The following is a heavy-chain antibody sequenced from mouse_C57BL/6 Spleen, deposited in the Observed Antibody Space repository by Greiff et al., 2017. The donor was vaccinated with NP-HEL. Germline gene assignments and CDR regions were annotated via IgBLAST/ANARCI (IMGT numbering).Heavy chain of an antibody. Sequence: EVQWVESVAELVRPGASVKLSCTASGFNIKNTYMHWVKQRPEQGLEWIGRIDPANGNTKYAPKFQGKATITADTSSNTAYLQLSSLTSEDTAIYYCARDDYDEGSAMDYWGQGTSVTVSS. CDR3: ARDDYDEGSAMDY. CDR1: GFNIKNTY. CDR2: IDPANGNT. J-gene: IGHJ4*01. D-gene: IGHD2-4*01. V-gene: IGHV14-3*01.